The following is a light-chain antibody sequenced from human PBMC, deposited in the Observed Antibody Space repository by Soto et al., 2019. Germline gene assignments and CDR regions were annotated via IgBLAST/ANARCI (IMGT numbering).Light chain of an antibody. J-gene: IGLJ2*01. V-gene: IGLV2-14*01. CDR1: SSDIGNFNF. Sequence: QSALAQPASVSGSPGQSITISCTGTSSDIGNFNFVSWYQQYPGKAPILMIYEVSNRPSGVSNRFSGSKSGNTASLTISGLQAEDEADYYCSSYTTSTTVIFGGGTKGTVL. CDR3: SSYTTSTTVI. CDR2: EVS.